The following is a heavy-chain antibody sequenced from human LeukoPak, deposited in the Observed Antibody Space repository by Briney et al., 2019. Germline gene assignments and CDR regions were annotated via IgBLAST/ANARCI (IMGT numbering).Heavy chain of an antibody. CDR1: GVSIGNYY. J-gene: IGHJ4*02. Sequence: PSETLSLTCTVSGVSIGNYYWSWIRQPAGKELEWIGRIYSSGSTKYNPSLESRVTMSVDMSENQFSLKLRSVTAADTAVYYCARDRVDYYDASGYPPYFDFWGQGTLVTVSS. CDR2: IYSSGST. V-gene: IGHV4-4*07. CDR3: ARDRVDYYDASGYPPYFDF. D-gene: IGHD3-22*01.